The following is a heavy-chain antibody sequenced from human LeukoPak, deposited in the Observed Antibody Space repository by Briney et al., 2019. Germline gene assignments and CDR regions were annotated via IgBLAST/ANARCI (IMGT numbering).Heavy chain of an antibody. V-gene: IGHV4-30-4*01. J-gene: IGHJ3*02. CDR3: ARDLSGKDAFDI. D-gene: IGHD3-3*01. CDR2: ISYSGST. CDR1: GGSISSVDYY. Sequence: SGTLSFTCTVSGGSISSVDYYWSWIRQPPGKGLEWIGYISYSGSTYYSPSLKSRVTLSVDTSKNQFSLKLSSVTAADTAVYYCARDLSGKDAFDIWGQGTMVTVSS.